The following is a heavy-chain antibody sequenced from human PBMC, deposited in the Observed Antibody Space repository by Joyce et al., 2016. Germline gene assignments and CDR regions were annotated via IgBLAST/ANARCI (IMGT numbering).Heavy chain of an antibody. Sequence: EVQLVESGGGLVQPGRSLRLSCAASGFTFDDYAMHWVRQAPGKGRGWVSSIRLNSGSIGYADSVKGRFTISRDNAKNSLYLQMNSLRAEDTALYYCAKDGYCSSTRCYTYGYYYYYGMDVWGQGTTVTVSS. CDR1: GFTFDDYA. J-gene: IGHJ6*02. CDR3: AKDGYCSSTRCYTYGYYYYYGMDV. D-gene: IGHD2-2*02. CDR2: IRLNSGSI. V-gene: IGHV3-9*01.